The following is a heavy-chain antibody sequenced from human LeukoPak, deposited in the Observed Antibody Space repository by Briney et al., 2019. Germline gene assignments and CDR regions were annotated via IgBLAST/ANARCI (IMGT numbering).Heavy chain of an antibody. CDR1: GFTFSSYE. J-gene: IGHJ4*02. CDR3: ARSQYCGGDCYLRLFDY. Sequence: GGSLRLSCAASGFTFSSYEMNWVRQAPGKGLEWVSYISSSGSTIYYAGSVKGRFAISRDNAKNSLYLQMNSLRAEDTAVYYCARSQYCGGDCYLRLFDYWGQGTPVTVSS. D-gene: IGHD2-21*02. V-gene: IGHV3-48*03. CDR2: ISSSGSTI.